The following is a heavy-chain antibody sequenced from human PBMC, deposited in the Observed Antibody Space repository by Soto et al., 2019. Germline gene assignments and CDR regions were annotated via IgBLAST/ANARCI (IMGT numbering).Heavy chain of an antibody. Sequence: PGGSLRLSCAASGFTFSSYWMHWVRQAPGKGLVWVSRINSDGSNTSYADSVKGRFTISRDNAKNTLYLQMNSLRAEDTAVYYCVRTSLVVAAATREDYWGQGTLVTVSS. CDR3: VRTSLVVAAATREDY. D-gene: IGHD2-15*01. V-gene: IGHV3-74*01. J-gene: IGHJ4*02. CDR1: GFTFSSYW. CDR2: INSDGSNT.